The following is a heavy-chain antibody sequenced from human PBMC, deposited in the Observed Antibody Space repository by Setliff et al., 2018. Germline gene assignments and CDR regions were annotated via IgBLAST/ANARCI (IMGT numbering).Heavy chain of an antibody. CDR2: ISPYTGNT. D-gene: IGHD3-22*01. CDR1: GYTFTDYG. J-gene: IGHJ4*02. CDR3: ARINFYASSGYYYAPDY. V-gene: IGHV1-18*01. Sequence: ASVKVSCKASGYTFTDYGVSWVRQAPGQGLEWVGWISPYTGNTYYAPKFQGRVIMTTDTSTTTAYMELRSLRSDDTAIYYCARINFYASSGYYYAPDYWGPGTLVTVSS.